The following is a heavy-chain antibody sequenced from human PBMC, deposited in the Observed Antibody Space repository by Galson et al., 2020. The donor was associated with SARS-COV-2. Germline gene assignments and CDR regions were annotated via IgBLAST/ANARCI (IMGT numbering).Heavy chain of an antibody. CDR1: GASIRSGSYY. Sequence: SETLSITCTVSGASIRSGSYYWSWIRQPAGKGLEWIGRIYKSGNTNYNPSLWSQLTISVDTSKNQFSLKLTSVTAADTAVYYCARGNSPCVTIFGVLTGTCGMDVWGQGTTVTVSS. CDR3: ARGNSPCVTIFGVLTGTCGMDV. J-gene: IGHJ6*02. D-gene: IGHD3-3*01. CDR2: IYKSGNT. V-gene: IGHV4-61*02.